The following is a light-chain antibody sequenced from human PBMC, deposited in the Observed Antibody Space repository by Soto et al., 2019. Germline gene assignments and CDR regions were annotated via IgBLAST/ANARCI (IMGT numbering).Light chain of an antibody. Sequence: AIRMTQSPSSFSASTGDRVTITCRASQGISSYLAWYQQKPGKAPKLLIYAASTLQSGVPSRFSGSGSGTDFTPTISCLQSEDFATYYCQQYYGYPRTFGQGTKVDIK. CDR2: AAS. J-gene: IGKJ1*01. CDR1: QGISSY. V-gene: IGKV1-8*01. CDR3: QQYYGYPRT.